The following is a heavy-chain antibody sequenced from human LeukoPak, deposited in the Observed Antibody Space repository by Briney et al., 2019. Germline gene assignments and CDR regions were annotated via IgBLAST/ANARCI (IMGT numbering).Heavy chain of an antibody. V-gene: IGHV4-30-4*08. J-gene: IGHJ4*02. Sequence: PSQTLSLTCTVSGGSISSGDYYWNWIRQPPGKGLEWIGYIYYSGSTYYNPSLKSRVTISVDTSKNQFSLKVTSVTAADTAVYYCAGNVDTAMVTFDSWGQGTLVTVSS. D-gene: IGHD5-18*01. CDR1: GGSISSGDYY. CDR2: IYYSGST. CDR3: AGNVDTAMVTFDS.